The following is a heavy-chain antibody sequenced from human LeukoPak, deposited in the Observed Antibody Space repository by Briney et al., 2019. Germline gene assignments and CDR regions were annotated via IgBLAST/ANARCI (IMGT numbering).Heavy chain of an antibody. J-gene: IGHJ4*02. V-gene: IGHV3-7*01. Sequence: GGSLRLSCAASGFTFSSYWMSWVRQAPGKGLEWVANIKQDGSEKYYVDSVKGRFTISRDNAKNSLYLQMNSLRAEDTAVYYCARDRGLTTVTTYFDYWGQGTLVTVSS. D-gene: IGHD4-17*01. CDR1: GFTFSSYW. CDR3: ARDRGLTTVTTYFDY. CDR2: IKQDGSEK.